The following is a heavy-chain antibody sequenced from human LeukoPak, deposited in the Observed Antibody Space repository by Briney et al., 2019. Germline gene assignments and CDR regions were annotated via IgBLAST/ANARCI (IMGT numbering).Heavy chain of an antibody. Sequence: SETLSLTCAVYGGSFSTYYWSWIRQPPGKGLEWIGEINHSGRTNYNPSLKSRVTTSVDTSKNQFSLKLSSVTAADTAVYYCARHGPPRAGWGRKYYYMDVWGKGTTVTISS. J-gene: IGHJ6*03. D-gene: IGHD3-16*01. CDR3: ARHGPPRAGWGRKYYYMDV. V-gene: IGHV4-34*01. CDR1: GGSFSTYY. CDR2: INHSGRT.